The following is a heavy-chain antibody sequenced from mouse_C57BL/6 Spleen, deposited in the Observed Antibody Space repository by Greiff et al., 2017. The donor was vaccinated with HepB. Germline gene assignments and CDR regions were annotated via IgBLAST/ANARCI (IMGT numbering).Heavy chain of an antibody. V-gene: IGHV1-26*01. CDR1: GYTFTDYY. CDR3: ARSGNYYGSSYWYFDV. J-gene: IGHJ1*03. CDR2: INPNNGGT. Sequence: EVQLQQSGPELVKPGASVKISCKASGYTFTDYYMNWVKQSHGKSLEWIGDINPNNGGTSYNQKFKGKATLTVDKSSRTAYMELRSLTSEDSAVYYWARSGNYYGSSYWYFDVWGTGTTVTVSS. D-gene: IGHD1-1*01.